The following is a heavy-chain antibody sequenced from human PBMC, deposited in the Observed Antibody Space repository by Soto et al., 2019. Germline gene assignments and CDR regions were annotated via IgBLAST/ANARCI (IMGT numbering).Heavy chain of an antibody. D-gene: IGHD3-22*01. V-gene: IGHV4-38-2*01. CDR2: IYHSGST. Sequence: QVQLQESGPGLVKPSETLSLTCAVSGYSISSGYYWGWIRQPPGKGLEWIGSIYHSGSTYYNPSLKSRVTISVDTSKNQFSLKLSSVTAADTAVYYCARGGRGSSGYYYPVYYFDYWGQGTLVTVSS. CDR3: ARGGRGSSGYYYPVYYFDY. J-gene: IGHJ4*02. CDR1: GYSISSGYY.